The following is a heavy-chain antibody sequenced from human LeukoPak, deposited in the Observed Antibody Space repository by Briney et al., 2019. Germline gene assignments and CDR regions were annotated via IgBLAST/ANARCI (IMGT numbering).Heavy chain of an antibody. D-gene: IGHD3-22*01. CDR2: IYYSGST. Sequence: SQTLFLTCTVSGGSISSGGYYWSWIRQHPGKGLEWIGYIYYSGSTYYNPSLKSRVTISVDTSKNQFSLKLSSVTAADTAVYYCARVNSSGYYRWFDPWGQGTLVTVSS. V-gene: IGHV4-31*03. J-gene: IGHJ5*02. CDR1: GGSISSGGYY. CDR3: ARVNSSGYYRWFDP.